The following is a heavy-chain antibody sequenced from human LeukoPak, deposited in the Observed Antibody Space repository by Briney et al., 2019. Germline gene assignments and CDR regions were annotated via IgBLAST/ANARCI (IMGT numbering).Heavy chain of an antibody. CDR1: GGSTSSNNW. D-gene: IGHD6-19*01. CDR3: AERGSGWYFHN. J-gene: IGHJ4*02. CDR2: IHHSGST. V-gene: IGHV4-4*02. Sequence: SGTLSLTCAVSGGSTSSNNWWNWVRQPPGKGLEWIGEIHHSGSTHYNPSLKSRLTISVDKSKNQFSLKLTSVTAADTAVYYCAERGSGWYFHNWGQGTLVTVSS.